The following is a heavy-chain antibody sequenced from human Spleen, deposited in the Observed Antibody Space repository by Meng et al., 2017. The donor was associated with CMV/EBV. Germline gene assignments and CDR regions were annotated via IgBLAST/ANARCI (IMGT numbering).Heavy chain of an antibody. J-gene: IGHJ5*02. Sequence: KASGGTFSRYTISWVRQAPGQGLEWMGAIIPILGIVDYAQKFQGRVTITADKSTSTAYLELSSLRSEDTAVYYCAISVAAAGTWFDPWGQGTLVTVSS. CDR3: AISVAAAGTWFDP. D-gene: IGHD6-13*01. CDR1: GGTFSRYT. CDR2: IIPILGIV. V-gene: IGHV1-69*02.